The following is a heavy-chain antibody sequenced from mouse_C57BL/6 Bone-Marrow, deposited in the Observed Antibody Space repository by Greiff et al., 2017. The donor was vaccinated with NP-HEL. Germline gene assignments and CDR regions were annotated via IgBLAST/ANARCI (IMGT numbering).Heavy chain of an antibody. CDR3: ARWGPSYYFDY. CDR2: IDPSDSYT. Sequence: QVQLQQPGAELLKPGASVKLSCKASGYTFTSYWMQWVKQRPGQGLEWIGEIDPSDSYTNYNQKFKGKATLTVDTSSSTAYMQLSSLTSEDSAVYYCARWGPSYYFDYWGQGTTLTVSS. CDR1: GYTFTSYW. V-gene: IGHV1-50*01. J-gene: IGHJ2*01.